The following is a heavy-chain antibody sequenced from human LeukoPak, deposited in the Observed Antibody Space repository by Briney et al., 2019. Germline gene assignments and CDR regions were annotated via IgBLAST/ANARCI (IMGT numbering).Heavy chain of an antibody. D-gene: IGHD4-17*01. J-gene: IGHJ6*03. CDR3: ARGEVWVDYGDYHFRHYMDV. Sequence: GGSLRLSCAASGFTFSSYWMHWVRQAPGKGLVWVSRINSDGSSTSYADSVKGRFTISRDNAKNTLYLQMNSLRAEDTAVYYCARGEVWVDYGDYHFRHYMDVWGKGTTVTISS. CDR2: INSDGSST. CDR1: GFTFSSYW. V-gene: IGHV3-74*01.